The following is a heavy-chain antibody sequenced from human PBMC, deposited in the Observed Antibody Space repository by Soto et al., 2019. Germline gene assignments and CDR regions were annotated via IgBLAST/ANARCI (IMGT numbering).Heavy chain of an antibody. CDR3: ARDRYYGSGTYYNFYSGMDV. D-gene: IGHD3-10*01. CDR2: IFHSGST. Sequence: SETLSLTCTVSGGSINSGDYYWTWVRQPPGKGLEWIGNIFHSGSTYYTPSLQSRVTISLDTSKNHFSLKLSSVTPADTAVYYCARDRYYGSGTYYNFYSGMDVWGQGTTVTVSS. J-gene: IGHJ6*02. CDR1: GGSINSGDYY. V-gene: IGHV4-30-4*01.